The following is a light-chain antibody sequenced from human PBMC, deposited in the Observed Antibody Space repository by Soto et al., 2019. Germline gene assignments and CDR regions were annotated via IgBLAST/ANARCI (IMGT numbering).Light chain of an antibody. V-gene: IGLV2-14*03. J-gene: IGLJ1*01. CDR2: EVS. Sequence: QSVLTQPASVSGSPGQSITISCTGTSSDVGAYDYVSWYQQHPDKAPKLMIYEVSNRPSGVSNRFSGSKSVNTATLTISGLQAEDEADYYCSSYTSSSPRVFGTGPKVTVL. CDR1: SSDVGAYDY. CDR3: SSYTSSSPRV.